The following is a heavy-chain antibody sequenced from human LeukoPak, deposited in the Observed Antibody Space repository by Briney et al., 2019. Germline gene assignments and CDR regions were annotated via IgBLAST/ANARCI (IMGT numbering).Heavy chain of an antibody. Sequence: GRSLRLSCAASGFTFDDYDMHWVRQAPGKGLEWVTGISWNSGSIGYADSVKGRFTISRDNAKNSLYLQMNSLRAEDTALYYCAKDIRRYSGSYFDYWGQGTLVTVSS. CDR3: AKDIRRYSGSYFDY. D-gene: IGHD1-26*01. CDR1: GFTFDDYD. J-gene: IGHJ4*02. V-gene: IGHV3-9*01. CDR2: ISWNSGSI.